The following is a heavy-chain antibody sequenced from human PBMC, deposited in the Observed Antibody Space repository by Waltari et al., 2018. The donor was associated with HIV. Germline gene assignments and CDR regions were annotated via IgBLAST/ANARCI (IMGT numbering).Heavy chain of an antibody. J-gene: IGHJ4*02. V-gene: IGHV3-74*03. D-gene: IGHD6-19*01. CDR1: GFTFSIHW. CDR2: INPKGTIT. Sequence: EVLLVESGGGSVQPGGSLSRSCAAPGFTFSIHWMQWIRQVPGSGLVWVSRINPKGTITTYADSVKGRFTVSRDNAKNTLYLQMNSLRVEDTALYYCARGWYIDYWGQGTLVTVSS. CDR3: ARGWYIDY.